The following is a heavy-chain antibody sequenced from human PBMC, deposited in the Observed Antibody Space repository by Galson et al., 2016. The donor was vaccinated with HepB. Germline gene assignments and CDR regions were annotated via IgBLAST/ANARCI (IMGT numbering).Heavy chain of an antibody. CDR1: GFAVGATSTY. D-gene: IGHD3-22*01. J-gene: IGHJ4*02. CDR2: IYGNGNT. V-gene: IGHV3-53*04. CDR3: AKGGHSGTYDVGYYDF. Sequence: SLRLSCAASGFAVGATSTYMRWVRQAPGKGLEWVSIIYGNGNTNYADSVKGRFTISRHNSENSLYLQMNSLGPEDTALYYCAKGGHSGTYDVGYYDFWGQGTLVTVSA.